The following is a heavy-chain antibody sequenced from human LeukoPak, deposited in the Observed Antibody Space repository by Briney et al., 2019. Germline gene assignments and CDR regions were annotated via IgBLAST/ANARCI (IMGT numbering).Heavy chain of an antibody. CDR1: GYTFTGYY. V-gene: IGHV1-2*02. CDR2: INPNSGGT. CDR3: ARTSAQGSYYYGSGSYYY. Sequence: ASVKVSCKASGYTFTGYYMHWVRQAPGQGLEWMGWINPNSGGTNYAQKFQGRVTMTRDTSISTAYMELSRLRSDDTAVYYCARTSAQGSYYYGSGSYYYWGQGTLVTVSS. D-gene: IGHD3-10*01. J-gene: IGHJ4*02.